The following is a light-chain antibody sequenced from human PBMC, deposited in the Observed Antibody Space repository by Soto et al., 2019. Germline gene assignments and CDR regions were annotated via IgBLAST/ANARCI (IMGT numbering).Light chain of an antibody. J-gene: IGLJ1*01. CDR2: LNSDGSH. Sequence: QPVLPQSPSASASLGASVKLTCTLSSGHSSYAIAWHQQQPEKGPRYLMKLNSDGSHSKGDGIPDRFSGSSSGAERYLTISSLQSEDEADYYCQTGGTGIRVFGTGTQLTVL. CDR1: SGHSSYA. CDR3: QTGGTGIRV. V-gene: IGLV4-69*01.